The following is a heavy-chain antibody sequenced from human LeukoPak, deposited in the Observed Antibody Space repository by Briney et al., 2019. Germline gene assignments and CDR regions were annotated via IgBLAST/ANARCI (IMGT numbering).Heavy chain of an antibody. CDR3: ARDMVRGVRTAGY. J-gene: IGHJ4*02. D-gene: IGHD3-10*01. CDR1: GYTFTGYY. CDR2: INPNSGGT. V-gene: IGHV1-2*02. Sequence: GASVKVSCKASGYTFTGYYMHWVRQAPGQGLEWMGWINPNSGGTNYAQKFQGRVTMTRDTSISKAYMELSRLRSDDTAVYYCARDMVRGVRTAGYWGQGTLVTVSS.